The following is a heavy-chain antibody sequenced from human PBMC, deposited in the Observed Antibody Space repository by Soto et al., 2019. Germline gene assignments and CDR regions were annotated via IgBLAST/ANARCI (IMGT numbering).Heavy chain of an antibody. V-gene: IGHV4-30-2*01. D-gene: IGHD3-22*01. CDR2: IYHSGST. Sequence: PSETLSLTCAVSGGSISSGCYSWSWIRQPPGKGLEWIGYIYHSGSTYYNPSLKSRVTISVDRSKNQFSLKLSSVTAADTAVYYCASSNYDSPIPLDYWGQGTLVTVSS. J-gene: IGHJ4*02. CDR1: GGSISSGCYS. CDR3: ASSNYDSPIPLDY.